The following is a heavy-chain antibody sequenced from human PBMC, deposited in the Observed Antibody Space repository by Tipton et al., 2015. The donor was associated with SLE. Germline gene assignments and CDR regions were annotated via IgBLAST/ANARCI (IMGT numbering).Heavy chain of an antibody. V-gene: IGHV4-31*03. CDR1: GVSISRGGYF. D-gene: IGHD2/OR15-2a*01. CDR3: ARDLPPFL. CDR2: IYYSGST. Sequence: TLSLTCTVSGVSISRGGYFWIWIRQHPGKGLEWIGTIYYSGSTYYNPSLKSRVSISVDTSKNQFSLKLSSVTAADTAMYYCARDLPPFLWGQGSLVTVSS. J-gene: IGHJ4*02.